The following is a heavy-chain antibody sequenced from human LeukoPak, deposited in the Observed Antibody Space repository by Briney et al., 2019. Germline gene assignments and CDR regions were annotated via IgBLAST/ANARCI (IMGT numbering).Heavy chain of an antibody. D-gene: IGHD3-22*01. CDR2: ISISSNYI. J-gene: IGHJ4*02. V-gene: IGHV3-21*01. CDR3: AKDIDSYYDSSGYYTGFDY. Sequence: PGGSLRLSCAASGFTFSNYNMNWVRQAPGKGLEWVSCISISSNYIYYPDSVKGRFTISRDNAKNSLYLQMNSLRAEDTAVYFCAKDIDSYYDSSGYYTGFDYWGQGTLVTVSS. CDR1: GFTFSNYN.